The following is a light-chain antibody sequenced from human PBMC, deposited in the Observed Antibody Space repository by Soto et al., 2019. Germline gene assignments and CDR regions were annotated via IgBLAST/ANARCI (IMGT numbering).Light chain of an antibody. Sequence: QSALTQPASVSGSPGQTITISCTGTSSDVGGYNYLSWYQQHPGKAPKVMIYEVSNRPSGVSNRFSGSKSGNTASLTISGLQAEDEADYFCSSYTTSSTPVFGGGTNLTVL. V-gene: IGLV2-14*01. CDR1: SSDVGGYNY. CDR3: SSYTTSSTPV. J-gene: IGLJ3*02. CDR2: EVS.